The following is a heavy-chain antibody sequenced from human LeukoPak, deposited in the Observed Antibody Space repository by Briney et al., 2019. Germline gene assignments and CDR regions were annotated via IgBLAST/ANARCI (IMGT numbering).Heavy chain of an antibody. CDR1: GGSFSGYY. J-gene: IGHJ6*03. CDR2: INHSGST. D-gene: IGHD5-12*01. V-gene: IGHV4-34*01. CDR3: ASLSPDIYYYMDV. Sequence: SSETLSLTCAVYGGSFSGYYWSWIRQPPGKGLEWIGEINHSGSTNYNPSLKSRVTISVDTSKNQFSLKLSSVTAADTAVYYCASLSPDIYYYMDVWGKGTTVTVSS.